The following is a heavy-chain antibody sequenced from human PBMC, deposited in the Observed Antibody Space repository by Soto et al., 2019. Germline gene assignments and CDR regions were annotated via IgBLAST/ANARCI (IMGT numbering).Heavy chain of an antibody. J-gene: IGHJ4*02. D-gene: IGHD3-3*01. CDR1: GYTFTSYG. CDR2: ISAYNGNT. Sequence: GASVKVSCKASGYTFTSYGISWGRQAPGQGLEGMGWISAYNGNTNYAKKLQGRVTMTTDTSTSTAYMELRSLRSDDTAVYYCARDARDYDFWSGYSTLDYRGQGTLVNVSS. V-gene: IGHV1-18*01. CDR3: ARDARDYDFWSGYSTLDY.